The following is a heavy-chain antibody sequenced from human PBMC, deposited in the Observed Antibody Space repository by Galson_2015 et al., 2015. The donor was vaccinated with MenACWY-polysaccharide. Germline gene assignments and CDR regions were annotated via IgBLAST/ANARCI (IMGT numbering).Heavy chain of an antibody. CDR2: INSDGSST. D-gene: IGHD2-21*02. CDR1: GFTFSRHW. V-gene: IGHV3-74*01. CDR3: ARDPHCGAGCSIHDAFDV. Sequence: SLRLSCAASGFTFSRHWMHWVRQAPGKGLVWVSRINSDGSSTSYADSVKGRFTVSRDNAKNTVYLQMNSLRAEDTAVYYCARDPHCGAGCSIHDAFDVWGQGTKVTVSS. J-gene: IGHJ3*01.